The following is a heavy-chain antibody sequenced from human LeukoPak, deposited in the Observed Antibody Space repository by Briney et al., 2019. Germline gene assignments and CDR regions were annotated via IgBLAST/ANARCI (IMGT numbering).Heavy chain of an antibody. J-gene: IGHJ6*02. V-gene: IGHV3-30-3*01. Sequence: GGSLRLSCAASGFTFSSYAMHWVRQAPGKGLEWVAVISYDGSNKYYADSVKGRFTISRDNSKNTLYLQMNSLRAEDTAVYYCARRFLDYYYYGMGVWGQGTTVTVSS. CDR3: ARRFLDYYYYGMGV. CDR1: GFTFSSYA. CDR2: ISYDGSNK. D-gene: IGHD3-3*01.